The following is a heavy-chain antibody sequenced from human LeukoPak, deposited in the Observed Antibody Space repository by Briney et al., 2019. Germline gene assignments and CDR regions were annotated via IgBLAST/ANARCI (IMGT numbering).Heavy chain of an antibody. D-gene: IGHD3-10*01. CDR3: AKGGEFSPNWFDP. CDR1: GFTFSSYG. J-gene: IGHJ5*02. CDR2: ISYDGSNK. V-gene: IGHV3-30*18. Sequence: GGSLRLSCAASGFTFSSYGMHWVRQAPGKGLEWVAVISYDGSNKYYADSVKGRFTISRDNSKNTLYLQMNSLRAEDTAVYYCAKGGEFSPNWFDPWGQGTLVTVSS.